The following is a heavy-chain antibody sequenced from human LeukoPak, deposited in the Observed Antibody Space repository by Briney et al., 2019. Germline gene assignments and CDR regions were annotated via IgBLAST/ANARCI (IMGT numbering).Heavy chain of an antibody. J-gene: IGHJ6*02. CDR3: ARAGYCSGGSCYAYYYYYGMDV. V-gene: IGHV3-7*01. CDR2: IKQDGSEK. D-gene: IGHD2-15*01. CDR1: GFTFSSYW. Sequence: PGGSLRPSCAASGFTFSSYWMSWVRQAPGKGLEWVANIKQDGSEKYYVDSVKGRFTISRDNAKNSLYLQMNSLRAEDTAVYYCARAGYCSGGSCYAYYYYYGMDVWGQGTTVTVSS.